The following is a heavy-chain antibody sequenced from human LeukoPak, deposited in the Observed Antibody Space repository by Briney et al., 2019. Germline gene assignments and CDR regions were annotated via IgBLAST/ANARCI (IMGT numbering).Heavy chain of an antibody. CDR1: GFTFSSYA. CDR3: AKSPVLAVSHFDY. D-gene: IGHD3-3*02. J-gene: IGHJ4*02. Sequence: SGGSLRLSCAASGFTFSSYAMSWVRQAPGKGLEWVSAISGSGGSTYYADSVKGRFTISRDNSKNTLYLQMNSLRAEDTAVYYCAKSPVLAVSHFDYWGRGTLVTVSS. CDR2: ISGSGGST. V-gene: IGHV3-23*01.